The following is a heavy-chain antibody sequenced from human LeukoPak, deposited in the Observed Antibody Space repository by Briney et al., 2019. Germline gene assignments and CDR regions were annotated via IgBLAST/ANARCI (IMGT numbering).Heavy chain of an antibody. CDR1: GGSISSSSYY. D-gene: IGHD3-9*01. CDR2: IYYSGST. Sequence: SETLSLTCTVSGGSISSSSYYWGWIRQPPGKGLEWIGSIYYSGSTYYNPSLKSRVTISVDTSKNQFSLNLSSVTAADTAVYYCARGRLTVAYYYYGMDVWGQGTTVTVSS. CDR3: ARGRLTVAYYYYGMDV. J-gene: IGHJ6*02. V-gene: IGHV4-39*07.